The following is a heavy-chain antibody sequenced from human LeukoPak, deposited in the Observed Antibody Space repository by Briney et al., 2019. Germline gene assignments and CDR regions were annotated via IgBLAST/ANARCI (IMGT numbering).Heavy chain of an antibody. D-gene: IGHD6-19*01. Sequence: GGSLRLSCAASGFTFSSYSMNWVRQAPGKGLEXXXSISSSSSYIYYADSVKGRFTISRDNAKNSLYLQMNSLRAEDTAVYYCARDSSGWSVNFDYWGQGTLVTVSS. CDR1: GFTFSSYS. V-gene: IGHV3-21*01. CDR2: ISSSSSYI. J-gene: IGHJ4*02. CDR3: ARDSSGWSVNFDY.